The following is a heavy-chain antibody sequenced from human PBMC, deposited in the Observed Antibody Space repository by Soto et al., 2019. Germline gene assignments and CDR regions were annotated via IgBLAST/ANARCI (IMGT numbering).Heavy chain of an antibody. J-gene: IGHJ4*02. D-gene: IGHD3-10*01. V-gene: IGHV3-74*01. CDR2: INSDGSST. CDR3: ARVARSGFDY. CDR1: WGNIGDHW. Sequence: RLPYGSAWGNIGDHWMHRVRQATGKGLVWVSRINSDGSSTSYADSVKGRFTISRDNAKNTLFLQMNSLRAEDTAIYYCARVARSGFDYWGQGILVTVSS.